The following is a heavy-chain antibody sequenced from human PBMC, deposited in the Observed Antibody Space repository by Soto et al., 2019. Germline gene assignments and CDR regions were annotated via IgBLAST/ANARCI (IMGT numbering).Heavy chain of an antibody. V-gene: IGHV3-13*01. CDR3: ARANLRGYYDSSGYYPDEAFDI. Sequence: GGPLRLSCAASGFTFSSYDMHWVRQATGKGLEWVSAIGTAGDTYYPGSVKGRFTISRENAKNSLYLQMNSLRAGDTAVYYCARANLRGYYDSSGYYPDEAFDIWGQGTMVTVSS. J-gene: IGHJ3*02. CDR1: GFTFSSYD. D-gene: IGHD3-22*01. CDR2: IGTAGDT.